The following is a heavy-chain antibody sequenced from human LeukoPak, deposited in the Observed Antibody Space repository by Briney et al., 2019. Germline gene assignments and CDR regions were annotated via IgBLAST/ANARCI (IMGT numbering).Heavy chain of an antibody. V-gene: IGHV3-48*01. D-gene: IGHD3-3*01. CDR2: ISSSSTI. J-gene: IGHJ4*01. Sequence: GGSLRLSCAASGFTFSSYSMNWVRQAPGKGLEWVSYISSSSTIYYADSVKGRFTISRDNAKNSLYLQMNSLRAEDSALYYCAVDYDFWSGYWSYWGHGTLVTVSS. CDR1: GFTFSSYS. CDR3: AVDYDFWSGYWSY.